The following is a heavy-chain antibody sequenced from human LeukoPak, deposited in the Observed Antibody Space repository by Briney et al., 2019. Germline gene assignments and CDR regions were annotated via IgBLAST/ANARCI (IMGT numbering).Heavy chain of an antibody. Sequence: SETLSLTCTVSGGSISSSSYYWGWIRQPPGKGLEWIGSIYYSGSTYYNPSLKSRVTISVDTSKNQFSLKLSSVTAADTAVYYCARVGDHYYDSSGYYYAFDIWGQGTMVTISS. D-gene: IGHD3-22*01. CDR2: IYYSGST. CDR3: ARVGDHYYDSSGYYYAFDI. V-gene: IGHV4-39*07. J-gene: IGHJ3*02. CDR1: GGSISSSSYY.